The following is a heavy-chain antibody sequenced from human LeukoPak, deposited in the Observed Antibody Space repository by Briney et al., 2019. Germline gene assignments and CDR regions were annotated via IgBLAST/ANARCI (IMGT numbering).Heavy chain of an antibody. Sequence: ASVKVSCKASGYTFTSYDINWVRQATGQGLEWMGWMNPNSGNTGYAQRFQGRVTMTRNTSISTAYMELSSLRSEDTAVYYCARGRLYYDILTGYIDTGYYYYMDVWGKGTTVTVSS. J-gene: IGHJ6*03. D-gene: IGHD3-9*01. CDR3: ARGRLYYDILTGYIDTGYYYYMDV. V-gene: IGHV1-8*01. CDR1: GYTFTSYD. CDR2: MNPNSGNT.